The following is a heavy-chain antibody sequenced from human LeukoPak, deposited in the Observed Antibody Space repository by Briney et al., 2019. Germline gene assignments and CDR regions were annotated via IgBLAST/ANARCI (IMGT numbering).Heavy chain of an antibody. D-gene: IGHD3-10*01. CDR2: INHSGST. CDR1: GFTFSSYA. J-gene: IGHJ4*02. Sequence: PGGSLRLSCAASGFTFSSYAMSWVRQAPGKGLEWIGEINHSGSTNYNPSLKSRVTISVDTSKNQFSLKLSSVTAADTAVYYCARGRMVRGVIIGALRGYSYGTPFDYWGQGTLVTVSS. CDR3: ARGRMVRGVIIGALRGYSYGTPFDY. V-gene: IGHV4-34*01.